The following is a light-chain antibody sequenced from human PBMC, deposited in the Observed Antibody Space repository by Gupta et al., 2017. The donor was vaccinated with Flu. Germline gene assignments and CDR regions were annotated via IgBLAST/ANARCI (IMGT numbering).Light chain of an antibody. CDR2: WAS. CDR3: QQYYSTPFT. V-gene: IGKV4-1*01. Sequence: NCKSSQSVLYSSNNRNYLAWYQQKPGQPPKLLIYWASTRESGVPDRFSGSGSGTDFTLTISSLQAEDVAVYYCQQYYSTPFTFGPGTKVDIK. CDR1: QSVLYSSNNRNY. J-gene: IGKJ3*01.